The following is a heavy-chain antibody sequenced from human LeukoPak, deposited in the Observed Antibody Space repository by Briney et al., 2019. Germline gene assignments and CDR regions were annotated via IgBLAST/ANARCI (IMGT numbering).Heavy chain of an antibody. Sequence: PGGSLRLSCAASGLTFSDYSLNWVRQAPGKGLEWVSGISTSGSYTYYADLVKGRFTISRDDANYSLYLQMNSLRPEDTAVYYCVRDHPKLRFLQWGPYFFDYWGQGTLVTVSS. J-gene: IGHJ4*02. D-gene: IGHD3-3*01. CDR1: GLTFSDYS. CDR3: VRDHPKLRFLQWGPYFFDY. V-gene: IGHV3-21*06. CDR2: ISTSGSYT.